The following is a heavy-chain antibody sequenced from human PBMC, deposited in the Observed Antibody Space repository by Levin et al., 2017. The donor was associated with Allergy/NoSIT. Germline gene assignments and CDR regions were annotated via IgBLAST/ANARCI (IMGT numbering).Heavy chain of an antibody. V-gene: IGHV3-21*01. D-gene: IGHD1-1*01. CDR3: ARDIHSWNVPDY. J-gene: IGHJ4*02. CDR2: ISSSSSYI. Sequence: GGSRRLSCAASGFTFSSYSRNGGRKAPGKGREGVASISSSSSYIYYADSVKGRFTISRDNAKNSLYLQMNSLRAEDTAVYYCARDIHSWNVPDYWGQGTLVTVSS. CDR1: GFTFSSYS.